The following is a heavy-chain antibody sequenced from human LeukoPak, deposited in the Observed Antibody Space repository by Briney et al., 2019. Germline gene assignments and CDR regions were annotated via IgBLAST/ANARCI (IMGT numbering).Heavy chain of an antibody. V-gene: IGHV3-74*01. CDR2: INSDGSST. Sequence: PGGSLRLSCAASGFTFSSYWMHWVRHAPGKGLVWVSRINSDGSSTNYADSVKGRFTISRDNAKNTLSLQMNSLRAEDTAVYYCARVPITLAGTKDAKYFQHWGQGTLVSVSS. CDR1: GFTFSSYW. CDR3: ARVPITLAGTKDAKYFQH. J-gene: IGHJ1*01. D-gene: IGHD6-19*01.